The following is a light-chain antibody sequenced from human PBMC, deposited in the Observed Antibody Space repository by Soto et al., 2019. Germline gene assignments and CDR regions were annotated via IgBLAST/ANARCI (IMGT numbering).Light chain of an antibody. CDR1: SSNIGRNT. CDR3: EAGDDSLNGPV. CDR2: SDD. Sequence: QLVLIQPPSASGTPGQRVTISCSGSSSNIGRNTVNWYQHLPGTAPKLLLYSDDQRPSGVPDRFSGSRSGTSASLAISGLQSEDEADYYCEAGDDSLNGPVFGGGTKLTVL. J-gene: IGLJ2*01. V-gene: IGLV1-44*01.